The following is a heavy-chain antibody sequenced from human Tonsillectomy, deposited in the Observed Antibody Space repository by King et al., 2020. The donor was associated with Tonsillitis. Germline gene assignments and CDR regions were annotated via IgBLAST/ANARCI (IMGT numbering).Heavy chain of an antibody. CDR2: ISGSAGTT. Sequence: VQLVESGGGLVQPGGSLRLSCAASGFTFSRYAMSWVRQAPGKGLEWVSGISGSAGTTYYAESVKGRFTISRDNSKNTLYLQMNSLRAEDTAVYYCAKDIPGNGWYGGYFDYWGQGTQVTVSS. CDR1: GFTFSRYA. V-gene: IGHV3-23*04. J-gene: IGHJ4*02. D-gene: IGHD6-19*01. CDR3: AKDIPGNGWYGGYFDY.